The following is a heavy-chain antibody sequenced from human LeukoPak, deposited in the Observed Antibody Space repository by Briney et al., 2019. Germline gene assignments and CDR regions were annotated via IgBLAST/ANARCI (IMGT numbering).Heavy chain of an antibody. D-gene: IGHD3-16*01. J-gene: IGHJ4*02. V-gene: IGHV4-39*01. CDR3: GRHPQTLAVAVPKRLWEVRE. CDR1: GGSISSNSYF. Sequence: PSETLSLTCTVSGGSISSNSYFWGWVRQPPGKGLEWIVCNNYRGNTYYNPSLKSRVTISVDTSKNQFSLKLTSVTAADTAVYYCGRHPQTLAVAVPKRLWEVREWGEGALVTVSS. CDR2: NNYRGNT.